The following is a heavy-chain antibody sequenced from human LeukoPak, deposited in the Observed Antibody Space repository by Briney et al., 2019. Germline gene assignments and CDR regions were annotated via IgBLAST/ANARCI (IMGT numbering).Heavy chain of an antibody. D-gene: IGHD4-23*01. CDR3: ARQTTTVVNYYYYYMDV. V-gene: IGHV7-4-1*02. Sequence: GASVKVSCKASGYTFTSYGISWVRQAPGQGLEWMGWINTNTGNPTYAQGFTGRFVFSLDTSVSTAYLQISSLKAEDTAVYYCARQTTTVVNYYYYYMDVWGKGTTVTVSS. CDR1: GYTFTSYG. J-gene: IGHJ6*03. CDR2: INTNTGNP.